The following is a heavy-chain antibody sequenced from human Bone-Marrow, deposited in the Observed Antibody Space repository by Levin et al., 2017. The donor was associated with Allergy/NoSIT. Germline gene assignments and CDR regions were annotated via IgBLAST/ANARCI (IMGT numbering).Heavy chain of an antibody. CDR2: FDPKEGET. CDR1: GHTLTESS. CDR3: AVRPREWGLDSYFDL. J-gene: IGHJ2*01. Sequence: GESLKISCKVSGHTLTESSIHWVRQAPGKGLEWMGGFDPKEGETIYAQKFQGRVTMTADTSTDTAYMELSSLTSEDTAVFHCAVRPREWGLDSYFDLWGRGTLVTVSS. V-gene: IGHV1-24*01. D-gene: IGHD1-26*01.